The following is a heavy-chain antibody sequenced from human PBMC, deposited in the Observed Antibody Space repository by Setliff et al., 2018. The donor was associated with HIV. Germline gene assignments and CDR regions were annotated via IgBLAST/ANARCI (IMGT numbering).Heavy chain of an antibody. D-gene: IGHD2-15*01. V-gene: IGHV3-33*07. J-gene: IGHJ3*01. CDR3: ARDCHGVVTSCDGFDV. Sequence: GGSLRLSCATSKFIFSRYVMYWVRQAPGKGLEWVAVIWPDGTYIFYGDVVKGRFTISRDNSKHTLYLQMNGLRADDTAVYYCARDCHGVVTSCDGFDVWGQGTTVTVSS. CDR1: KFIFSRYV. CDR2: IWPDGTYI.